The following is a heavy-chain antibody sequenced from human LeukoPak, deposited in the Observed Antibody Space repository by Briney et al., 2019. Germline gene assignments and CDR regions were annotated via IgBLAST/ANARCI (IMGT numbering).Heavy chain of an antibody. CDR2: IKQDGSEK. D-gene: IGHD6-13*01. J-gene: IGHJ3*02. V-gene: IGHV3-7*04. CDR1: GFTFSSHW. Sequence: PGGSLRLSCAASGFTFSSHWMSWVRQAPGKGLEWVANIKQDGSEKYYVDSVKGRFTISRDNAKNSLFLQMNSLRAEDTAVYYCARDWQWQQLDGDAFDIWGQGTMVTVSS. CDR3: ARDWQWQQLDGDAFDI.